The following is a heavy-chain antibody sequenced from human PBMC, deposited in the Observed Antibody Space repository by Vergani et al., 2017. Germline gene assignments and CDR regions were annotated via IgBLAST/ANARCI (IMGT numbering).Heavy chain of an antibody. V-gene: IGHV4-59*01. CDR3: ARGGDYGAYWWARGHTKHAFDI. Sequence: QVQLQESGPGLVKPSETLSLTCTVSGGSISSYYWSWIRQPPGKGLEWIGYIYYSGSTNYNPSLKSRVTISVDTSKNQFSLKLSSVTAADTSVYFCARGGDYGAYWWARGHTKHAFDIWGQGTMVTVSS. D-gene: IGHD4-17*01. J-gene: IGHJ3*02. CDR1: GGSISSYY. CDR2: IYYSGST.